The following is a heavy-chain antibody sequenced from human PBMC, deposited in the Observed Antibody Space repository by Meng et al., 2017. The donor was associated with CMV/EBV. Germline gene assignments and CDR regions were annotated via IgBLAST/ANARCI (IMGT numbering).Heavy chain of an antibody. D-gene: IGHD5-12*01. CDR2: INPDSGGT. CDR3: ARYRVDIVAPTPFDY. Sequence: ASVKVSCKASGYTFIDHYIHWVRQAPGQGLEWTGWINPDSGGTNYARKFQGRVTMTRDTSISTAYMELSRLTPDDTAVYYCARYRVDIVAPTPFDYWGQGTLVTVSS. CDR1: GYTFIDHY. J-gene: IGHJ4*02. V-gene: IGHV1-2*02.